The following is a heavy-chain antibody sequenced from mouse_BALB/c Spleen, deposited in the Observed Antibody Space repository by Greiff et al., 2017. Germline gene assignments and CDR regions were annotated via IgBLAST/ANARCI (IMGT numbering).Heavy chain of an antibody. V-gene: IGHV5-6-3*01. J-gene: IGHJ4*01. Sequence: DVQLVESGGGLVQPGGSLKLSCAASGFTFSSYGMSWVRQTPDKRLELVATINSNGGSTYYPDSVKGRFTISRDNAKNTLYLQMSSLKSEDTAMYYCARDRGKDGMDYWGQGTSVTVSS. CDR1: GFTFSSYG. CDR3: ARDRGKDGMDY. D-gene: IGHD2-1*01. CDR2: INSNGGST.